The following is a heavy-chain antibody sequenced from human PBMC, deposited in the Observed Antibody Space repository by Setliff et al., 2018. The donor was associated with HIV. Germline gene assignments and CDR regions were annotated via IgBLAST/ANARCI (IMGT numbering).Heavy chain of an antibody. V-gene: IGHV4-30-4*01. CDR3: AREVNIPVRGITDDAFDI. J-gene: IGHJ3*02. D-gene: IGHD3-10*01. CDR2: VSYSGAT. CDR1: GGSITAPYNY. Sequence: SETLSLTCTVSGGSITAPYNYWSWIRQPPGKGLEWVGYVSYSGATYYNPSLKTRVTLSVDTSKNQFSLKVNSVTAADTAVYYCAREVNIPVRGITDDAFDIWGRGTMVTVS.